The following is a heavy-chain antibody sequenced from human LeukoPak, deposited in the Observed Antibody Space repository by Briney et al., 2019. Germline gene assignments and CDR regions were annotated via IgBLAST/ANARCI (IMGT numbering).Heavy chain of an antibody. D-gene: IGHD1-26*01. CDR2: ISETGDRT. CDR3: ARDSVGVPTDFDY. CDR1: GFPFSSYA. J-gene: IGHJ4*02. Sequence: LPGGSLRLSCAASGFPFSSYAMNWVRQAPGKGLEWVSAISETGDRTHYADSVKGRFTVSRDNPKDTLYLQMDSLRAEDTAVYYCARDSVGVPTDFDYWGQGTLVTVSS. V-gene: IGHV3-23*01.